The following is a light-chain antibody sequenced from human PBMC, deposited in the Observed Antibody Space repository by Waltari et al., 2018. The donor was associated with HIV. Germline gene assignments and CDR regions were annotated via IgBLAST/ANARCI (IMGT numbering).Light chain of an antibody. J-gene: IGLJ2*01. Sequence: QSALTQPASVSGSPGQSITVSCTGTSSDIGSYNYVSCYQPTPGTAPKLVIYEVNNRHSGISNRFSGSKSGTTASLTISGLQTEDEAHYYCSSFTTSNTLLFGGGTKVTVL. CDR1: SSDIGSYNY. CDR3: SSFTTSNTLL. CDR2: EVN. V-gene: IGLV2-14*01.